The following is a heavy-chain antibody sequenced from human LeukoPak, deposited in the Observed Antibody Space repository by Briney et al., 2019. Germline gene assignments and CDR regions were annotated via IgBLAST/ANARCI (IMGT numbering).Heavy chain of an antibody. J-gene: IGHJ3*02. Sequence: TGGSLRLSCAASGFTYSNYSMNWVRQAPGKGLEWVSYISSSSSTIYYADSVKGRFTISRDNAKNSLYLQMNSLRSEDTAVYYCASEAMADAFDIWGQGTMVTVSS. CDR1: GFTYSNYS. CDR3: ASEAMADAFDI. V-gene: IGHV3-48*01. CDR2: ISSSSSTI. D-gene: IGHD5-18*01.